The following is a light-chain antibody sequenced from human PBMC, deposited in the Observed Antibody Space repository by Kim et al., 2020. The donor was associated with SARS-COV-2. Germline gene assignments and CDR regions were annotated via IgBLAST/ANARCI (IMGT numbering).Light chain of an antibody. CDR1: TSDVGGYNY. Sequence: QSALTQPASVSGSPGQSITISCTGTTSDVGGYNYVSWYQQHPGKAPKLVMYVVSERPSGVSTRFSGSKSGNTASLTISALQAEDEADYYCSSYTSGSTLVFGGGTKLTVL. V-gene: IGLV2-14*01. CDR2: VVS. CDR3: SSYTSGSTLV. J-gene: IGLJ2*01.